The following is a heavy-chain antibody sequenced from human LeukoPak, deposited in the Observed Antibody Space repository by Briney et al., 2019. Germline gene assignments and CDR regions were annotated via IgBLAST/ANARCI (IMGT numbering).Heavy chain of an antibody. Sequence: PGESLMISCKGSGYSFPSNWIGWVRQMPGKGLEWMGIIYPGDSDTRYSPSFQGQVTISADKSMSTAYLHWSSLKASDSAIYYCATYAGSSSKYFQHWGQGTLVTVSS. CDR2: IYPGDSDT. D-gene: IGHD3-10*01. V-gene: IGHV5-51*01. CDR1: GYSFPSNW. CDR3: ATYAGSSSKYFQH. J-gene: IGHJ1*01.